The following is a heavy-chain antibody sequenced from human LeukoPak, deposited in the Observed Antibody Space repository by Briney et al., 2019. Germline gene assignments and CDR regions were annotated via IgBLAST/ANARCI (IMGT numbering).Heavy chain of an antibody. CDR3: ARGGAYCGGDCYDY. D-gene: IGHD2-21*01. CDR1: GYTFTSYD. V-gene: IGHV1-8*01. J-gene: IGHJ4*02. Sequence: GASVKVSCKASGYTFTSYDINWVRQATGQGLEWMGWMNPNSGNTGYAQKFQGRVTMTRNTSISTAYMELSSLRSEDTAVYYCARGGAYCGGDCYDYWGQGTLVTVSS. CDR2: MNPNSGNT.